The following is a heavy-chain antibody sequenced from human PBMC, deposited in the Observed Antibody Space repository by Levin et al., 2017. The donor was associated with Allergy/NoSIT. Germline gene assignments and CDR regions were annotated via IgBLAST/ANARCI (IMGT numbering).Heavy chain of an antibody. CDR3: AKDNAYSYGPGGY. J-gene: IGHJ4*02. Sequence: GGSLRLSCAASGFTFSSYAMSWVRQAPGKGLEWVSGISGSGDSTYYADSVKGRFTISRDNSKNTLYMQMNSLRAEDTAVYYCAKDNAYSYGPGGYWGQGTLVTVSS. D-gene: IGHD5-18*01. V-gene: IGHV3-23*01. CDR2: ISGSGDST. CDR1: GFTFSSYA.